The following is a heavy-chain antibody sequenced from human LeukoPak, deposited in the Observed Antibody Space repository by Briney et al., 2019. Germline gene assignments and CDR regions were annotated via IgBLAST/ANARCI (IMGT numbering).Heavy chain of an antibody. J-gene: IGHJ4*02. CDR1: GYTFTSYG. Sequence: SVKVSCKASGYTFTSYGISWVRQAPGQGLEWMGRIIPMLDIQNYAQKFQGRVTITADKSTSTAYMELSSLRSEDTAVYYCASERGATQYFDYWGQGTLVTVSS. D-gene: IGHD3-10*01. V-gene: IGHV1-69*04. CDR2: IIPMLDIQ. CDR3: ASERGATQYFDY.